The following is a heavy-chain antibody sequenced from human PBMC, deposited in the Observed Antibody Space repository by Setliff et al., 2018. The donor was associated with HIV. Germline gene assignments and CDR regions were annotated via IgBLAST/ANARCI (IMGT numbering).Heavy chain of an antibody. CDR2: INVGNGDT. J-gene: IGHJ6*03. V-gene: IGHV1-3*01. CDR3: ARDKGGQFFFYYMDV. Sequence: ALAKVSCKASGYTFTGFAMHWVRQAPGQRLEWMGWINVGNGDTKFSQKFQGRVTITRDISASTVYLDLSRLRSEDTAVYSCARDKGGQFFFYYMDVWGKGTTVTVSS. CDR1: GYTFTGFA. D-gene: IGHD3-16*01.